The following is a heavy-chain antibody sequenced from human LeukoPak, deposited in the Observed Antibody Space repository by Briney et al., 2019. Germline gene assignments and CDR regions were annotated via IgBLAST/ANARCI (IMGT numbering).Heavy chain of an antibody. V-gene: IGHV3-33*01. CDR2: AYHDGWRGVSDK. CDR3: ATGSGYYYDH. Sequence: GGSLRLSCAASGFTFSCYGMHWVRQAPGKGLEWVAVAYHDGWRGVSDKYYVDSVKGRFTVSRDNFKNTLYLQMSSLSTEDTAVYYCATGSGYYYDHWGQGTLVTVS. J-gene: IGHJ4*02. D-gene: IGHD3-22*01. CDR1: GFTFSCYG.